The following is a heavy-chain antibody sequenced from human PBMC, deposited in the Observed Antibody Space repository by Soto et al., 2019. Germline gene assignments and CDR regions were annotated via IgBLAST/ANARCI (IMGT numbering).Heavy chain of an antibody. J-gene: IGHJ5*02. D-gene: IGHD3-10*01. CDR3: XXXKXXTSGDWFDP. V-gene: IGHV4-30-4*01. CDR2: IYYSGST. Sequence: TLSLTCTVSGGSISSGDYYWSWIRQPPGKGLEWIGYIYYSGSTYYNPSLKSRVTISVDTSKNQLSLKLSSVTAADTAVYYXXXXKXXTSGDWFDPWGQGTLVTVSS. CDR1: GGSISSGDYY.